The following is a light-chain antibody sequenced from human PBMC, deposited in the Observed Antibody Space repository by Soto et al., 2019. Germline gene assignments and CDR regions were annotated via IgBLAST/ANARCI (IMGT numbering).Light chain of an antibody. CDR3: VLYIGSGIV. J-gene: IGLJ2*01. CDR2: STN. CDR1: SGSVSTSYY. Sequence: QAVVTQEPSFSVSPGGTVTLTCGLSSGSVSTSYYPSWYQQTPGQAPRTLIYSTNTRSSGVPDRFSGSILRNKAALTITGAQADDESDYYCVLYIGSGIVFGGGTKLTVL. V-gene: IGLV8-61*01.